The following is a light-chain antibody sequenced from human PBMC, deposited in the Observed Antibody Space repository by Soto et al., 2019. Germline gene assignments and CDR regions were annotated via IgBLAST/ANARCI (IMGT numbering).Light chain of an antibody. CDR3: NSYTTSNTRQIV. J-gene: IGLJ1*01. CDR1: SSDVGGYNY. Sequence: QSVLTQPASVSGSPGQSITISCTGTSSDVGGYNYVSWYQQHPGKAPKFMIYDVSNRPSGVSTRFSGSKSGNTASLTISGLQAEDEADYYCNSYTTSNTRQIVFGTGTKLPS. V-gene: IGLV2-14*01. CDR2: DVS.